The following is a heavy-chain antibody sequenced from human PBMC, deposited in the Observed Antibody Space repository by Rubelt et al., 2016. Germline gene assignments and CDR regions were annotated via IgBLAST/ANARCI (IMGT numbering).Heavy chain of an antibody. CDR1: GFTFSSYA. V-gene: IGHV3-23*04. J-gene: IGHJ4*02. CDR2: ISGRGGGR. Sequence: EVQLVESGGGLVQPGGSLRLSCAASGFTFSSYAMSWVRQAPGKGLEWVSAISGRGGGRYYADSGKCRLTISRDNSKNTLYLQMNSLRAEDTAVYYCAKGEDNIAAANYDYWGQGTLVTVSS. D-gene: IGHD6-13*01. CDR3: AKGEDNIAAANYDY.